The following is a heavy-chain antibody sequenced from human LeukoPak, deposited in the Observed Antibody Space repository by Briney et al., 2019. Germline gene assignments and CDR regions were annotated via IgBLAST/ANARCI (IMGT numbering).Heavy chain of an antibody. CDR3: ARASYITYDF. V-gene: IGHV1-2*02. CDR1: GYTFTGYY. Sequence: ASVKVSCKASGYTFTGYYMHWVRQAPGQGLEWMGWISPTSGATNYAQNFQGRVTMTRDTSVATAYMELSRLSSDDTAVYYCARASYITYDFWGQGALVTVSS. CDR2: ISPTSGAT. D-gene: IGHD3-16*01. J-gene: IGHJ4*02.